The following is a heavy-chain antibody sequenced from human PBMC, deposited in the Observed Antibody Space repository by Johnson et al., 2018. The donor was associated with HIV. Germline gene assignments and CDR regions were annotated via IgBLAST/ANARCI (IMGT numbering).Heavy chain of an antibody. D-gene: IGHD2-2*01. CDR3: ARGKLPAALRRGDAFDI. CDR1: GFTFSSYA. CDR2: ISYDGSDK. J-gene: IGHJ3*02. V-gene: IGHV3-30-3*01. Sequence: QVRLVESGGGVVQPGRSLRLSCAASGFTFSSYAMHWVRQAPGKGLEWVAVISYDGSDKYYADSVKGRFTISRDNSRNTLYVHMNSLRAEDTAVYYCARGKLPAALRRGDAFDIWGQGTMVTVSS.